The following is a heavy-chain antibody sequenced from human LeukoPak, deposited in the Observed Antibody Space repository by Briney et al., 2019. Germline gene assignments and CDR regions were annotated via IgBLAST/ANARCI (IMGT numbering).Heavy chain of an antibody. CDR3: ARAVAGLYGMDV. J-gene: IGHJ6*04. CDR2: ISSSSSYI. Sequence: GRSLRLSCAASGLTISTYGMHWVRQAPGKGLEWVSSISSSSSYIYYADSVKGRFTISRDNAKNSLYLQMNSLRAEDTAVYYCARAVAGLYGMDVWGKGTTVTVSS. D-gene: IGHD6-19*01. V-gene: IGHV3-21*01. CDR1: GLTISTYG.